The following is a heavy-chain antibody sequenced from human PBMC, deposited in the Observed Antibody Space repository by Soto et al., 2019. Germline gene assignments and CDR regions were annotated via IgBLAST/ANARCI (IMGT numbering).Heavy chain of an antibody. Sequence: SVKVSCKASGGTFSSYAISWVRQAPGQGLEWMGGIIPIFGTANYAQKFQGRVTITADESTSTAYMELSSLRSEDTAVYYCAAGSCSSSGCYWFDPWGQGTLVTVSS. CDR2: IIPIFGTA. V-gene: IGHV1-69*13. CDR1: GGTFSSYA. CDR3: AAGSCSSSGCYWFDP. D-gene: IGHD2-2*01. J-gene: IGHJ5*02.